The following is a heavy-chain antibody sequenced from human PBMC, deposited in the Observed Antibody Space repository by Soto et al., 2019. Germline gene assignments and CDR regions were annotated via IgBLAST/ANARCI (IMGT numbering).Heavy chain of an antibody. D-gene: IGHD3-9*01. CDR1: GFTFSTYT. CDR3: AKDRQPDGIWTFDL. Sequence: PGGSLRLSFAASGFTFSTYTVNWVRQAPGKGLEWVAGIFPGGSTYYANSVKGRFTISRDHSQSSVFLQMSSLRDEDTAVYYCAKDRQPDGIWTFDLWGQGTLVTVSS. V-gene: IGHV3-23*03. CDR2: IFPGGST. J-gene: IGHJ4*02.